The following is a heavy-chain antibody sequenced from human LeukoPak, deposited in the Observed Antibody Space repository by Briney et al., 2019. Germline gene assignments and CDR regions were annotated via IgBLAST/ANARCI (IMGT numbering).Heavy chain of an antibody. Sequence: SEPLSLTCTVSGGSLSSGDYYWSWIRQPPGKALEWIGYIYYSGSTYYNPSLKIRVTISVATSKNQFSLKLSSVTAADTAVYYCARAVWSEMATILDYWGQGTLVTVSS. CDR3: ARAVWSEMATILDY. J-gene: IGHJ4*02. CDR1: GGSLSSGDYY. CDR2: IYYSGST. D-gene: IGHD5-24*01. V-gene: IGHV4-30-4*08.